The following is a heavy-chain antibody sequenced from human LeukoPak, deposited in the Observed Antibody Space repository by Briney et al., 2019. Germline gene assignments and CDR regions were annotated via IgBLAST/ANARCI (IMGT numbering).Heavy chain of an antibody. J-gene: IGHJ4*02. V-gene: IGHV3-7*01. Sequence: GGSLRLSCSACGFPFSRFWMNCVRQTPGRGLEWLANIRPDGSEQYYVDSVRGRFTISRDNAKNSVYLDMDNLRVDDTGVYYCSDLDSGRSLWAYWGQGTLVSVSS. D-gene: IGHD2-15*01. CDR3: SDLDSGRSLWAY. CDR2: IRPDGSEQ. CDR1: GFPFSRFW.